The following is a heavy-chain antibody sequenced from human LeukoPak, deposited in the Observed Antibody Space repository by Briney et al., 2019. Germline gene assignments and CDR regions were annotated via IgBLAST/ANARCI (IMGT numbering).Heavy chain of an antibody. Sequence: GGSLRLSCAASGFTVSSNYMTWVRQAPGKGLEWVSVIHKSAITYYADTVKGRFTISRDNSKNTLYLQMNSLRAEDTAVYYCARSLRVRGVPDYMDVWGKGTTVIISS. CDR2: IHKSAIT. D-gene: IGHD3-10*01. J-gene: IGHJ6*03. CDR3: ARSLRVRGVPDYMDV. CDR1: GFTVSSNY. V-gene: IGHV3-53*01.